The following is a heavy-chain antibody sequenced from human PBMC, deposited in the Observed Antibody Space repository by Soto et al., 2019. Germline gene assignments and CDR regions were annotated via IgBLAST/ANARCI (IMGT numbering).Heavy chain of an antibody. CDR3: AKGHSLDYYGSGSYYVDY. CDR1: GFTFDDYA. CDR2: ISWNSGSI. D-gene: IGHD3-10*01. V-gene: IGHV3-9*01. J-gene: IGHJ4*02. Sequence: EVQLVESGGGLVQPGRSLRLSCAASGFTFDDYAMHWVRHAPGKGLEWVSGISWNSGSIGYAASVKGRFTISRDNAKNSLYLPMNSLRAEDAALYYCAKGHSLDYYGSGSYYVDYWGQGTLVTVSS.